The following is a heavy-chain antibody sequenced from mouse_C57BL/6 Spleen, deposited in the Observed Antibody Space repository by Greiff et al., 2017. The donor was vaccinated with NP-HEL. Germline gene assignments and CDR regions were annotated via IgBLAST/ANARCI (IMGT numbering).Heavy chain of an antibody. V-gene: IGHV14-3*01. CDR1: GFNIKNTY. J-gene: IGHJ3*01. CDR2: IDPANGNT. Sequence: EVQLQESVAELVRPGASVKLSCTASGFNIKNTYMHWVKQRPEQGLEWIGRIDPANGNTKYAPKFQGKATITADTSSNTAYLQRSSLTSEDTAIYYCARLYYDYDRKFAYWGQGTLVTVSA. CDR3: ARLYYDYDRKFAY. D-gene: IGHD2-4*01.